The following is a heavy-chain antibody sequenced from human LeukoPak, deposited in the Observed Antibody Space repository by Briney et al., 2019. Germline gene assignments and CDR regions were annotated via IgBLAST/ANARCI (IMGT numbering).Heavy chain of an antibody. CDR1: GFTFSSYW. D-gene: IGHD2-2*01. J-gene: IGHJ4*02. V-gene: IGHV3-7*01. CDR3: ARGRGYCSSTSRYATFFDY. Sequence: GGSLRLSCAASGFTFSSYWMSWVRQAPGKGLEWVANIKQDGSAKYFVDSVKGRFTISRDNSKNTLYLQMNSLRAEDTAVYYCARGRGYCSSTSRYATFFDYWGQGTLVTVSS. CDR2: IKQDGSAK.